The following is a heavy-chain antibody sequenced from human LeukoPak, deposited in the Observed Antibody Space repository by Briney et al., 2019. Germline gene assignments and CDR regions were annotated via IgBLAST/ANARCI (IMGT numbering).Heavy chain of an antibody. V-gene: IGHV1-18*01. CDR2: ISAYNGNT. D-gene: IGHD3-22*01. Sequence: APVKVSCKASGDTFTSYGISWVRQAPGQGLEWMGWISAYNGNTNYAQKLQGRVTMTTDTSTSTAYMELRSLRSDDTAVYYCARGYYYDSSGYSDAFDIWGQGTMVTVSS. J-gene: IGHJ3*02. CDR1: GDTFTSYG. CDR3: ARGYYYDSSGYSDAFDI.